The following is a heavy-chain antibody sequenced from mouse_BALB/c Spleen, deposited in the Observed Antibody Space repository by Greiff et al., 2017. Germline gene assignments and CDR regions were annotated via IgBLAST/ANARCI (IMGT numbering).Heavy chain of an antibody. D-gene: IGHD2-1*01. CDR1: GFSLTSYG. J-gene: IGHJ4*01. CDR2: IWSDGST. V-gene: IGHV2-6-2*01. Sequence: VMLVESGPDLVAPSQSLSITCTVSGFSLTSYGVHWVRQPPGKGLEWLVVIWSDGSTTYNSALKSRLSISKDNSKSQVFLKMNSLQTDDTAMYYCARQDGNRGYAMDYWGQGTSVTVSS. CDR3: ARQDGNRGYAMDY.